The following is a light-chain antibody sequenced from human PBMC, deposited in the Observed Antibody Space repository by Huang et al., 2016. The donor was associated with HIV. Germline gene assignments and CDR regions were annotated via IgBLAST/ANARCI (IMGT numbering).Light chain of an antibody. Sequence: EVVLTQSPATLSLSPGERVTLSCRASQIISSGYFAWYQQRPGRAPRLLIHGTSTRAAGIPDRFSGSGSGTDFVLTISRLESEDFALYYCQQYGVAPLTFGGGTRVEIK. CDR1: QIISSGY. V-gene: IGKV3-20*01. J-gene: IGKJ4*01. CDR2: GTS. CDR3: QQYGVAPLT.